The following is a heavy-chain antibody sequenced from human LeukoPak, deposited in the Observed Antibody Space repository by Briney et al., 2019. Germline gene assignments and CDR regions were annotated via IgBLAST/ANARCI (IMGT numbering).Heavy chain of an antibody. CDR2: IWFDGSNK. CDR3: ARGDLNWKPVRYAMDV. CDR1: GFTFRSYG. V-gene: IGHV3-33*01. J-gene: IGHJ6*02. Sequence: GGPLRLSCAASGFTFRSYGMHWVRQAPGKGLEWVAGIWFDGSNKNYGDSVKDRFTISRDNSKNTLFLEMNSLRGEDTAVYYCARGDLNWKPVRYAMDVWGQGTTVTVSS. D-gene: IGHD1-20*01.